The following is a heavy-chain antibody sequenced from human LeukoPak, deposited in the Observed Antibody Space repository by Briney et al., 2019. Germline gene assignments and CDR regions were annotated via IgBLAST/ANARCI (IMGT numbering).Heavy chain of an antibody. V-gene: IGHV3-15*01. D-gene: IGHD7-27*01. Sequence: GGSLRLSCAASGFTVSSNYMGWVRQAPGKGLEWVGRIKNKADGGTTDYAAPVKGRFTISRDDSKTTLYLQMDSLKTEDTAVYYCTTEGWGNWGSDYWGQGTLVTVSS. CDR2: IKNKADGGTT. CDR3: TTEGWGNWGSDY. J-gene: IGHJ4*02. CDR1: GFTVSSNY.